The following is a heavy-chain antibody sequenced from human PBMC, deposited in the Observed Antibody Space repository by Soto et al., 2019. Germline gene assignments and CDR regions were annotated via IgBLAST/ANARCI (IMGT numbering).Heavy chain of an antibody. CDR3: AKGRGGSGSLTPRVDF. J-gene: IGHJ4*02. CDR2: ISGGGDTT. D-gene: IGHD3-10*01. CDR1: GSTLNNYP. Sequence: EVQLLESGGGLVQPGGSLRLSCEASGSTLNNYPMPWVRQAPGKGLEWVSAISGGGDTTSYADSVKGRFTVSRDGSKNTLYLQMSSLRAEDTALYYCAKGRGGSGSLTPRVDFWGQGTLVTVSS. V-gene: IGHV3-23*01.